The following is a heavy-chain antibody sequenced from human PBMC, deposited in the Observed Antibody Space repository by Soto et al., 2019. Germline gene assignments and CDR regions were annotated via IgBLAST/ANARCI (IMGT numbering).Heavy chain of an antibody. Sequence: GGSLRLSCAASGFTFSSYSMNWVRQAPGKGLEWVSHISESSSIIYYADSVKGRFTISRDTAKNSLYLHMNSLRDDDTAVYYCARGATVTTYFDYWGQGTLVTVS. J-gene: IGHJ4*02. CDR2: ISESSSII. CDR1: GFTFSSYS. CDR3: ARGATVTTYFDY. V-gene: IGHV3-48*02. D-gene: IGHD4-4*01.